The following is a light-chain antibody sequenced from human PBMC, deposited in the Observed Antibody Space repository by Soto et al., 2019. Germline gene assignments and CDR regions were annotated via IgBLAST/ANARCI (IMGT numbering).Light chain of an antibody. CDR3: SSYAASNNFYFV. CDR2: EVT. J-gene: IGLJ3*02. Sequence: QSVLTQPPSASGSPGQSVTISCNGTSSDVVGYNYVSWYQQYPGRAPKLMIYEVTKRPSGVPDRFSGSKSGNTASLTVSGLLAEDEADYYCSSYAASNNFYFVFGGGTKVTVL. CDR1: SSDVVGYNY. V-gene: IGLV2-8*01.